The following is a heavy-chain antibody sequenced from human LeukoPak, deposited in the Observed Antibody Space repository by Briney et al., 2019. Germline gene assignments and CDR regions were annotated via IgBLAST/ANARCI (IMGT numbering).Heavy chain of an antibody. V-gene: IGHV1-2*04. D-gene: IGHD3-3*01. CDR1: GYAFTVYY. CDR3: ARAPYDSDWFDP. Sequence: ASVKVSCKASGYAFTVYYMHWVRQAPGQGLEWMGWINPNSGGTNYAQKFQGWVTMTRDTSISTAYMELSRLRSDDTAVYYCARAPYDSDWFDPWGQGTLVTVSS. J-gene: IGHJ5*02. CDR2: INPNSGGT.